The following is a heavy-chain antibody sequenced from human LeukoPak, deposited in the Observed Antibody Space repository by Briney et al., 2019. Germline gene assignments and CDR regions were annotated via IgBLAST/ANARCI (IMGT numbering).Heavy chain of an antibody. V-gene: IGHV1-2*02. CDR1: GYTFTGYY. CDR3: AREPPRLYYYYMDV. Sequence: ASVKVSCKASGYTFTGYYMHWVRQAPGQGLEWMGWINPNSGGTNYAQKFQGRVTMTRDTSISTAYMELSRLRSDDTAVYYCAREPPRLYYYYMDVWGKGTTVTISS. CDR2: INPNSGGT. J-gene: IGHJ6*03.